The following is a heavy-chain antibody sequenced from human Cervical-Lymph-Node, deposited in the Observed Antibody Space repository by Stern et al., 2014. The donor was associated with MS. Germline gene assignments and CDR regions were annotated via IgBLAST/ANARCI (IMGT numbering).Heavy chain of an antibody. CDR3: ARIVTDGIY. D-gene: IGHD6-13*01. CDR1: GFTFSNYA. Sequence: EVQLVESGGGVVQPGRSLRLSCAASGFTFSNYAMNWVRQAPGKGLEWVSSISRSSTYISYADSVKGRFTISRDNADNSLYLQMNSLRAEDTAVYYCARIVTDGIYWGQGTLVTVAS. J-gene: IGHJ4*02. V-gene: IGHV3-21*01. CDR2: ISRSSTYI.